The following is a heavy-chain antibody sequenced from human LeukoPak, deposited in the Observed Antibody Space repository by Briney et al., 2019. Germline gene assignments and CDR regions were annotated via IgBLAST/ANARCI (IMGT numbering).Heavy chain of an antibody. V-gene: IGHV4-34*01. CDR2: INRSGST. D-gene: IGHD2-15*01. CDR3: ARRLLGYCSGGSCYSGYFQR. J-gene: IGHJ1*01. Sequence: SETLSLTCAVYGGSFSGYYWSWIRQPPGKGLEWIGEINRSGSTNYNPSLKSRVTISVDTSKNQFSLKLSSVTAADTAVYYCARRLLGYCSGGSCYSGYFQRWGQGTLVTVSS. CDR1: GGSFSGYY.